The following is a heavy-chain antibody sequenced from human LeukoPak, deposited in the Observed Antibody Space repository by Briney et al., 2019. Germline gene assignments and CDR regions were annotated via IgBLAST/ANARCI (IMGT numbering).Heavy chain of an antibody. CDR3: ARDRPPYYYGSGRRNNWFDP. D-gene: IGHD3-10*01. V-gene: IGHV4-39*07. J-gene: IGHJ5*02. CDR1: GGSISSSSYY. Sequence: SETLSLTCTVSGGSISSSSYYWGWIRQPPGKGLEWIGSIYYSGSTYYNPSLKSRVTISVDTSKNQFSLKLSSVTAADTAVYYCARDRPPYYYGSGRRNNWFDPWGQGTLVTVSS. CDR2: IYYSGST.